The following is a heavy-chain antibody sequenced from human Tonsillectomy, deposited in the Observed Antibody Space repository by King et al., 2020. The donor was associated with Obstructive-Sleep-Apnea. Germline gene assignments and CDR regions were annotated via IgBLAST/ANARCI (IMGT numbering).Heavy chain of an antibody. D-gene: IGHD3-9*01. J-gene: IGHJ4*02. V-gene: IGHV4-39*01. Sequence: QLQESGPGLVKPSETLSLTCTVSGGSISSNSYYWGWIRQPPGKGLEWIGSIYYTGSTYYNPSLKSRVTISVDTSKNQFSLKLSSVTAADTAVYYCASQSLRYFHWLVYFDYWGQGTLVTVSS. CDR3: ASQSLRYFHWLVYFDY. CDR2: IYYTGST. CDR1: GGSISSNSYY.